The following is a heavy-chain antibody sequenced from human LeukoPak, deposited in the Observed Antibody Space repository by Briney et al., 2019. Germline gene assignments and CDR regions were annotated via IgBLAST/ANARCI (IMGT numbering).Heavy chain of an antibody. CDR3: ARAGWYGSGSYVQY. Sequence: PSETLSLTCTVSGGSISSSSYYWGWIRQPPGKGLEWIGSIYYSGSTYYNPSLKSRVTISVDTSKNQFSLKLDSVTAADTAVYYCARAGWYGSGSYVQYWAQGGLVTVSS. J-gene: IGHJ4*02. D-gene: IGHD3-10*01. CDR2: IYYSGST. CDR1: GGSISSSSYY. V-gene: IGHV4-39*07.